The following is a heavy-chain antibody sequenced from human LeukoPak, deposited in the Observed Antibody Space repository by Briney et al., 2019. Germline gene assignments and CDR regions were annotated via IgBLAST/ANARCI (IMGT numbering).Heavy chain of an antibody. CDR2: IYSGGST. Sequence: GGSLRLSCAASGFTVSSNYMSWVRQAPGKGLEWVSVIYSGGSTYYADSVKGRFTISRDNSKNTLYLQMNSLRAEDTAVYYCARAVAATQGVYYYYYYYYMDVWGKGATVTVSS. D-gene: IGHD2-15*01. J-gene: IGHJ6*03. V-gene: IGHV3-53*01. CDR3: ARAVAATQGVYYYYYYYYMDV. CDR1: GFTVSSNY.